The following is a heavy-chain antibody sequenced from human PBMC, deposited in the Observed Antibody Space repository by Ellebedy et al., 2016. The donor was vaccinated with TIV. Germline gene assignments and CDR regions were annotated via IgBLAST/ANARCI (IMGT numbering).Heavy chain of an antibody. CDR3: ARDETTGTTTLFDY. Sequence: MPSETLSLTCTVSAGSTSSYYWPRIRQLPGKGLEWIGYIYYSGSSHYNPSLTSRVTISVDTSKNQFSLKLSSVTAADTAVYYWARDETTGTTTLFDYWGQGTLVTVSS. CDR2: IYYSGSS. V-gene: IGHV4-59*01. J-gene: IGHJ4*02. D-gene: IGHD1-1*01. CDR1: AGSTSSYY.